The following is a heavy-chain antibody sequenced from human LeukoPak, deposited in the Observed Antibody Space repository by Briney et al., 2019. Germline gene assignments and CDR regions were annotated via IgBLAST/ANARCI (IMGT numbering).Heavy chain of an antibody. Sequence: PGGSLRLSCAASGFTFSSYAMSWVRQAPGKGLEWVSGISASVPGTYYADSVKGRFTISRDNSNNTLYLQMNSLRVEDTGVYYCAKDRETTASGTFDYWGQGTLVTVSS. J-gene: IGHJ4*02. D-gene: IGHD6-13*01. CDR2: ISASVPGT. CDR3: AKDRETTASGTFDY. V-gene: IGHV3-23*01. CDR1: GFTFSSYA.